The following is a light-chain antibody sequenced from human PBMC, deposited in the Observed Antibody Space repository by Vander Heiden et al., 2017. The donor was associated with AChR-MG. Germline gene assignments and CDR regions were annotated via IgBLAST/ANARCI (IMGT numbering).Light chain of an antibody. Sequence: IVLTQSPGTLSLSPGERATLSCRASQSVISNYLAWYQQKPGQAPKLLIYGASSRDTGIPDRFSGSGSGTDFTLTISRLEPDDFAVYYCQQYGSSPQTFGQGTKLEIK. CDR1: QSVISNY. V-gene: IGKV3-20*01. CDR2: GAS. CDR3: QQYGSSPQT. J-gene: IGKJ2*01.